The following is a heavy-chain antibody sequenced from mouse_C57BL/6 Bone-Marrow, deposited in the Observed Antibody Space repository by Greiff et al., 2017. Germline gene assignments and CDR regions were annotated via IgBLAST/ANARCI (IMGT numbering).Heavy chain of an antibody. J-gene: IGHJ4*01. D-gene: IGHD2-1*01. V-gene: IGHV1-52*01. Sequence: QVQLQQPGAELVRPGSSVKLSCKASGYTFTSYWMHWVKQRPIQGLEWIGNIDPSDSETHYNQKFKDKATLTVDKSSSTAYMQLSSLTSEDSAVYYCASEGIYYDYYAMDYGGQGPSVTVSS. CDR3: ASEGIYYDYYAMDY. CDR2: IDPSDSET. CDR1: GYTFTSYW.